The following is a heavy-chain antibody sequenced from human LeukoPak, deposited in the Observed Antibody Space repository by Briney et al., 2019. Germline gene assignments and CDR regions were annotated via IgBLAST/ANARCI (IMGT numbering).Heavy chain of an antibody. Sequence: SQTLSLTCTVSGGSISSGDYYWSWIRQPPGKGLEWIGYTYYSGSTYYNPSLKSRVTISVDTSKNQFSLKLSSVTAADTAVYYCARIGLSDYYDSSGGSIGYWGQGTLVTVSS. V-gene: IGHV4-30-4*01. CDR1: GGSISSGDYY. CDR2: TYYSGST. D-gene: IGHD3-22*01. CDR3: ARIGLSDYYDSSGGSIGY. J-gene: IGHJ4*02.